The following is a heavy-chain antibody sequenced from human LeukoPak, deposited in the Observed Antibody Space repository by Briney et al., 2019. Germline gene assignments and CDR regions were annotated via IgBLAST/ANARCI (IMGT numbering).Heavy chain of an antibody. D-gene: IGHD2-15*01. V-gene: IGHV3-7*01. J-gene: IGHJ3*01. CDR1: GFTFSSYS. CDR3: ARDWRQDNAFDL. Sequence: GGSLRLSCAASGFTFSSYSMNWVRQAPGKGPEWVAKIIQDGGEEYYLDSVKGRFIISRDNGKNSLYLEMNSLRVEDTAVYYCARDWRQDNAFDLWGRGTMVTVSS. CDR2: IIQDGGEE.